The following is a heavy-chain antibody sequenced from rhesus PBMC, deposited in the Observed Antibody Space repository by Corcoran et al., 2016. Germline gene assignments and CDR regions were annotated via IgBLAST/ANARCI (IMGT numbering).Heavy chain of an antibody. CDR3: GRGGYFDY. CDR1: GFSLTTSGMG. CDR2: FYWDDDK. Sequence: QVTLKESGTALVKPTQTLTLTCTFSGFSLTTSGMGVGWFRQPPGKALEWLALFYWDDDKRYSSTLKSRLTISKDTSKNQVVLTMTNMDPVDTATYYCGRGGYFDYWGQGVLVTVSS. V-gene: IGHV2-174*01. J-gene: IGHJ4*01.